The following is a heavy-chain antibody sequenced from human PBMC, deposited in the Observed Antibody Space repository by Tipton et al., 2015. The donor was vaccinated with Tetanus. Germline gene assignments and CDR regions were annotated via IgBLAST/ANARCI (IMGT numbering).Heavy chain of an antibody. CDR3: ARGNRGSSWYF. D-gene: IGHD6-13*01. J-gene: IGHJ4*02. CDR1: GYAFASYD. Sequence: QSGPEVKKPGASVKVSCKAFGYAFASYDLNWVRQASGQGLEWLGYMNPKTGPAGYAQEFQGRVTMTSDISSSTAYMELRNLRSDDTAVYYCARGNRGSSWYFWGQGTLVTVSS. V-gene: IGHV1-8*01. CDR2: MNPKTGPA.